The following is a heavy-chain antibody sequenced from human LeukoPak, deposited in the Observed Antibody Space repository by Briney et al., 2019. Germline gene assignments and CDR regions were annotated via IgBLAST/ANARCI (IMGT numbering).Heavy chain of an antibody. Sequence: GRSLRLSCAASGFTFSSYGMHWVRQAQGKGLEWVAVIWYDGSNKYYADSVKGRFTISRDNSKNTLYLQMNSLRAEDTAVYYCARDRYTYSYGYPDYWGQGTLVTVSS. J-gene: IGHJ4*02. CDR2: IWYDGSNK. CDR3: ARDRYTYSYGYPDY. CDR1: GFTFSSYG. V-gene: IGHV3-33*01. D-gene: IGHD5-18*01.